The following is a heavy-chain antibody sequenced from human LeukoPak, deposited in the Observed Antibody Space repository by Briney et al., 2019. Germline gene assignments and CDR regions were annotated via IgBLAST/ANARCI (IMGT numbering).Heavy chain of an antibody. D-gene: IGHD3-22*01. CDR3: AREYYFDNSGYYGVGDY. V-gene: IGHV1-2*02. CDR2: INPNSGGT. Sequence: ASVKVSCKASGYTFSAYYMHWVRQAPGQGPEWMGWINPNSGGTNYAQKFQGRVTMTRDTSISTAYMELSRLRSDDTAVYYCAREYYFDNSGYYGVGDYWGQGTLVTVSS. CDR1: GYTFSAYY. J-gene: IGHJ4*02.